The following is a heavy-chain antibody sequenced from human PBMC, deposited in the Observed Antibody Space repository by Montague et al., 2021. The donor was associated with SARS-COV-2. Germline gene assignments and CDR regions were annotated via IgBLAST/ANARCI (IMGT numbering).Heavy chain of an antibody. CDR2: ISYSGST. V-gene: IGHV4-61*01. CDR3: ARIRYESFDYYCIYSV. Sequence: SETLSLTCTVSGASVRSGNSYWNWIRQPPGKGLEWIGYISYSGSTNYSPSLKSRVTISVDTSKNQLSLKVISVTAADTAVYYCARIRYESFDYYCIYSVWGQGTLVTVSS. D-gene: IGHD3-22*01. CDR1: GASVRSGNSY. J-gene: IGHJ1*01.